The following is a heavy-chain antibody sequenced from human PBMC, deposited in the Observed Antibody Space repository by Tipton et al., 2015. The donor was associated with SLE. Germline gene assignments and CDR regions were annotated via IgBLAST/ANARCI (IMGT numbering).Heavy chain of an antibody. Sequence: TLSLTCTVSGGSISSHYWSWIRQPPGKGLEWIGYIYYSGSTNYNPSLKSRVTISVDTSKNQFSLKLSSVTAADTAVYYCARGHDYSYYFDYWGQGTLVTVSS. D-gene: IGHD4-11*01. CDR3: ARGHDYSYYFDY. V-gene: IGHV4-59*11. CDR1: GGSISSHY. J-gene: IGHJ4*02. CDR2: IYYSGST.